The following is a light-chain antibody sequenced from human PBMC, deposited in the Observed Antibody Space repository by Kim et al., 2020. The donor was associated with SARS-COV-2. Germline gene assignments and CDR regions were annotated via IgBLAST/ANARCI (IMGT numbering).Light chain of an antibody. V-gene: IGLV2-14*03. CDR3: SSYTTSDTVV. J-gene: IGLJ3*02. CDR1: SSDVGSYKY. Sequence: QSALTQPASVSGSPGQSITISCTGTSSDVGSYKYVSWYQQHPGKAPELMIYDVTKRPSGVSDRFSGSKSGNTASLTISGLQTEDEADYYCSSYTTSDTVVFGGGTQLTVL. CDR2: DVT.